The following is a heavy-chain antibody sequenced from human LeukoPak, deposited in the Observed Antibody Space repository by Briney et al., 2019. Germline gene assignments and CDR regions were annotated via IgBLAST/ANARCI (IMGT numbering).Heavy chain of an antibody. Sequence: PGGSLRLSCAASGFTFSSYWMHWVRQAPGKGLVWVSRVNSDGSSTSYADSVKGRFTISRDNAKNTLYLQMNSLRAEDTAVYYCARGRTQWFGELLTLDYWGQGTLATVSS. V-gene: IGHV3-74*01. CDR1: GFTFSSYW. D-gene: IGHD3-10*01. CDR3: ARGRTQWFGELLTLDY. J-gene: IGHJ4*02. CDR2: VNSDGSST.